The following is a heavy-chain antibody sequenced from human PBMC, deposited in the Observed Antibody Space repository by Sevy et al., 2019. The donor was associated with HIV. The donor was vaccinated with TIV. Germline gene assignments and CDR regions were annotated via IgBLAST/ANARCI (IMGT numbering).Heavy chain of an antibody. Sequence: GGSLRLSCAASGFTFSSYDMHWVRRSTGKGLEWVSVIGSVGETRYADPVKGRFTISRENTKNSLYLQMNSLRAGATAVYYCARGGSDALDFWGQGTMVTVSS. CDR2: IGSVGET. CDR3: ARGGSDALDF. CDR1: GFTFSSYD. D-gene: IGHD5-12*01. J-gene: IGHJ3*01. V-gene: IGHV3-13*01.